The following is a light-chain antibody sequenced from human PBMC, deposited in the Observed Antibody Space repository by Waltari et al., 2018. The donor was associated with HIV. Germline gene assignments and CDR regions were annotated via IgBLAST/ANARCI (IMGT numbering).Light chain of an antibody. V-gene: IGLV2-11*01. CDR1: SSDVGGYDY. CDR2: DVS. J-gene: IGLJ3*02. CDR3: NSYTKNNTWV. Sequence: QSALTQPRSVSGSPGQSVTISCTGTSSDVGGYDYVSWYQQHPGKAPKLMIYDVSKRPSGVPDRFSGSKSGNTASLTISGLQAEDEADYYCNSYTKNNTWVFGGGTKLTVL.